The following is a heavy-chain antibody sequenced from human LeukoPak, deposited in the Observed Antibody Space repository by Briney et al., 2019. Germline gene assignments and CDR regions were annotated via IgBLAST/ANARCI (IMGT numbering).Heavy chain of an antibody. CDR3: ARTYYYDSSGYLGRDYYYYMDV. CDR1: GYSFTSYW. Sequence: GESLKISCKGSGYSFTSYWIGWVRQMPGKGLEWMGIIYPGDSDTRYSPSFQGQFTISADKSISAAYLQWSSLKASDTAMYYCARTYYYDSSGYLGRDYYYYMDVWGKGTTVTVSS. CDR2: IYPGDSDT. J-gene: IGHJ6*03. D-gene: IGHD3-22*01. V-gene: IGHV5-51*01.